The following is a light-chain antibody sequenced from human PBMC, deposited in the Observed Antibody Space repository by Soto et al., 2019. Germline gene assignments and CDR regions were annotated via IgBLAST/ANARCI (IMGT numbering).Light chain of an antibody. CDR2: AAS. V-gene: IGKV1-39*01. CDR1: QSISSY. J-gene: IGKJ4*01. CDR3: HQSYGSPLT. Sequence: DIQMTQSPSSLSASVGDRVTITCRASQSISSYLNWYQQRPGKAPNNLIYAASRLQSGVPSRFSGSGSGTDFTITISNLQPEDVATYYCHQSYGSPLTFGGGTKVEIK.